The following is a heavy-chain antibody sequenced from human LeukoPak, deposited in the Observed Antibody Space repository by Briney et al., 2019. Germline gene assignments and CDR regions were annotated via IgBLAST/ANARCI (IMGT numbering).Heavy chain of an antibody. V-gene: IGHV1-69*13. CDR1: GGTFISYA. D-gene: IGHD3-22*01. CDR2: IIPIFGTA. Sequence: GASVKVSCKASGGTFISYAISWVRQAPGQGLEWMGGIIPIFGTANYALKFQGRVTITADESTSTVYMELSSLRSEDTAVYYCARPYYYDSSGYRNWYFDLWGRGTLVTVSS. CDR3: ARPYYYDSSGYRNWYFDL. J-gene: IGHJ2*01.